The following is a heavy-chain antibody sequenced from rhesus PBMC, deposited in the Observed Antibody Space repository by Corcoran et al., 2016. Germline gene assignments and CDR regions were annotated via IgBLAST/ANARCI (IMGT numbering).Heavy chain of an antibody. Sequence: QVQLQESGPGLVKPSETLSLTCAVSGGSLSSHYWSWIRQPPGQGLEWIGRIYGSGGSTDYNPSLKSRVTISTDTSKNQFSRKLSAVTAADTAVYYCARYSNYVRGIADYWGQGVLVTVSS. CDR1: GGSLSSHY. CDR2: IYGSGGST. D-gene: IGHD4-23*01. CDR3: ARYSNYVRGIADY. J-gene: IGHJ4*01. V-gene: IGHV4-160*01.